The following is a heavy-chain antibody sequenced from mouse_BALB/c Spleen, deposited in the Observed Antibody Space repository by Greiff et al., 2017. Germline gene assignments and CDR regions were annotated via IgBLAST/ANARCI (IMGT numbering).Heavy chain of an antibody. Sequence: VQLQQSGAELVRPGTSVKVSCKASGYAFTNYLIEWVKQRPGQGLEWIGVINPGSGGTNYNEKFKGKATLTADKSSSTAYMQLSSLTSDDSAVYYCARAKGYDFFDYWGQGTTLTVSS. D-gene: IGHD2-2*01. CDR1: GYAFTNYL. CDR2: INPGSGGT. J-gene: IGHJ2*01. V-gene: IGHV1-54*03. CDR3: ARAKGYDFFDY.